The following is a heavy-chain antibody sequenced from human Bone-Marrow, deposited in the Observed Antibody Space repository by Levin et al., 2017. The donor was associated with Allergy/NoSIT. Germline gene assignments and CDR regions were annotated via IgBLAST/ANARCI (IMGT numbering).Heavy chain of an antibody. J-gene: IGHJ3*02. V-gene: IGHV2-5*02. CDR2: IYWDDDK. Sequence: SGPTLVKPTQTLTLTCTFSGFSLSTNGVGVGWIRQPPGKALEWLALIYWDDDKHYSPSLKSRLTITKDTSKNQVVLTMTNMDSVDTATYYCAHRGPLAAAAGLRPDAFDIWGQGTMVTVSS. CDR3: AHRGPLAAAAGLRPDAFDI. CDR1: GFSLSTNGVG. D-gene: IGHD6-13*01.